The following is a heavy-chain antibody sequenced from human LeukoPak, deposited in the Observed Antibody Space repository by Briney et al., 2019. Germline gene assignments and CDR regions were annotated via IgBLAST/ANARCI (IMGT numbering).Heavy chain of an antibody. CDR1: RFTFTAAW. J-gene: IGHJ4*02. CDR2: ISGSGDST. V-gene: IGHV3-23*01. CDR3: AKTRPLDSSSWSHGDY. Sequence: GGSLRLSCAVSRFTFTAAWMSWVRQAPGKGLEWVSAISGSGDSTYYGDSVKGRFTISRDNSKNTLYLQMNSLRAEDTAVYYCAKTRPLDSSSWSHGDYWGQGTLVTVSS. D-gene: IGHD6-13*01.